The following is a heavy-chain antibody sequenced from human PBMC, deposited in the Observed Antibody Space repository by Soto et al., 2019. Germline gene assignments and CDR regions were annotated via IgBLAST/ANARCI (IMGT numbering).Heavy chain of an antibody. J-gene: IGHJ5*02. Sequence: QVQLVQSGAEVKKPGSSVKVSCKASGGTFSSYAISWVRQAPGQGLEWMGGIIPIFGTANYAQKFQGRVTITADESTSTAYMELSSLRSEDTAVYYCASIYAYCGGDRYDNWFDPWGQGTLVTVSS. V-gene: IGHV1-69*12. D-gene: IGHD2-21*02. CDR2: IIPIFGTA. CDR1: GGTFSSYA. CDR3: ASIYAYCGGDRYDNWFDP.